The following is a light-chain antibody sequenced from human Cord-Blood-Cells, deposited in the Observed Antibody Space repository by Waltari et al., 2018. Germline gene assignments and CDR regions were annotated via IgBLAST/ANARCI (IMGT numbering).Light chain of an antibody. CDR1: QSVSSN. CDR3: QQYNNWPPLT. J-gene: IGKJ4*01. Sequence: EIVMTQSPATLSVSTAERATLSCRTSQSVSSNLAWYQQKPGQAPRLLIYGASTRATGSPARMSGSGSGTEVTLTISSLQSEDFAVYYCQQYNNWPPLTFGGGTKVEIK. CDR2: GAS. V-gene: IGKV3-15*01.